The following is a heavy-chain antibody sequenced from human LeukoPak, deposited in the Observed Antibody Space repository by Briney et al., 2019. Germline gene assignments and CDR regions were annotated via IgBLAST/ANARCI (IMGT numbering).Heavy chain of an antibody. V-gene: IGHV3-23*01. CDR2: IGGRDDST. D-gene: IGHD3-9*01. CDR3: AKWGDYDVLTGYYDSDY. Sequence: PGASLRLPCAASGFSFSNYAMSWVRQVPGKGLEWVSAIGGRDDSTYYADSVKGRFTISRDTSKNTLYLQMNSLRAEDTAVYYCAKWGDYDVLTGYYDSDYWGQGTLVTVSS. CDR1: GFSFSNYA. J-gene: IGHJ4*02.